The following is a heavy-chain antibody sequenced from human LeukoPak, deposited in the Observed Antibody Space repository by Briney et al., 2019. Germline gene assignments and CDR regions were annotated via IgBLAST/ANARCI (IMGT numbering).Heavy chain of an antibody. J-gene: IGHJ4*02. Sequence: GGSLRLSCAVSGFTFSNYAMSWIRQAPGKGMEWLSGINTNGGSTYYADSVKGRFTTSRDNSKNTLYLQMRSLRIEDTAIYYCAKEDGGSADYWGQGTLVTVSS. D-gene: IGHD1-26*01. CDR3: AKEDGGSADY. CDR2: INTNGGST. CDR1: GFTFSNYA. V-gene: IGHV3-23*01.